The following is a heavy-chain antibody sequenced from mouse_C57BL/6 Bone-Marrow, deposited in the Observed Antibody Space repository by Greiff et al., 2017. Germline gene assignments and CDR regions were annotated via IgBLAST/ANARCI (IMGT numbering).Heavy chain of an antibody. CDR2: IDPSDSET. CDR1: GYTFTSYW. V-gene: IGHV1-52*01. J-gene: IGHJ2*01. CDR3: VRRYYANYFDF. Sequence: QVKLLQPGAELVRPGSSVKLSCKASGYTFTSYWMHWVKQRPIQGLEWIGNIDPSDSETHYNQKVKDNVTLTVDKSYSTAYMQLSSLTSEDSAVYYYVRRYYANYFDFWGKGTTLTVSS. D-gene: IGHD1-1*01.